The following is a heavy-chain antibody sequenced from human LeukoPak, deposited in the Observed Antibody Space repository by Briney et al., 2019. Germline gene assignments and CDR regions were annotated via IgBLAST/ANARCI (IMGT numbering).Heavy chain of an antibody. CDR1: GLTFSSYE. CDR3: ARDSHKFDSSGYYPDAFDI. CDR2: ISSSGSSI. D-gene: IGHD3-22*01. Sequence: PGGSLSLSCAASGLTFSSYEMNWVRQAPGKGLEWVSYISSSGSSIYYADSVKGRFTISRDNAKESLYLQMHSLRAEDTAVYYCARDSHKFDSSGYYPDAFDIWGQGTMVTVSS. V-gene: IGHV3-48*03. J-gene: IGHJ3*02.